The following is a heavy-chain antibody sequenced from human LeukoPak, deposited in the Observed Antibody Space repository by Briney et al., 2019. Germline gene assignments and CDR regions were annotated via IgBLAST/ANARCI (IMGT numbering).Heavy chain of an antibody. J-gene: IGHJ6*02. CDR2: ISYDGSNK. CDR3: AGGTPKALAVAVFRVDGMDV. CDR1: GFTFSSYA. Sequence: GGSLRLSCAASGFTFSSYAMHWVRQAPGKGLEWVAVISYDGSNKYYADSVKGRFTISRDNSKNTLYLQMNSLRAEDTAVYYCAGGTPKALAVAVFRVDGMDVWGQGTTVTVSS. D-gene: IGHD6-19*01. V-gene: IGHV3-30-3*01.